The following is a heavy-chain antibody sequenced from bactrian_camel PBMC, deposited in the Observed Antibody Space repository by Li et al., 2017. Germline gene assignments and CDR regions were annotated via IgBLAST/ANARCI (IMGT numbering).Heavy chain of an antibody. CDR2: IDSADST. CDR1: GYTLSSIC. D-gene: IGHD2*01. CDR3: AARLGYCLSFKYFDY. Sequence: HVQLVESGGGSVQAGGSLRLSCAVSGYTLSSICMGWFRQAPGKEREGVAAIDSADSTSYADSVKGRFTISRDNAKNTLYLRMSSLKPEDTAMYYCAARLGYCLSFKYFDYYGQGTQVTVS. J-gene: IGHJ4*01. V-gene: IGHV3S53*01.